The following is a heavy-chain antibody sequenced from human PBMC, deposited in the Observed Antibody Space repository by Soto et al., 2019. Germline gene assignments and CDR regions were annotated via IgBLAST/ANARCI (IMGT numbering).Heavy chain of an antibody. J-gene: IGHJ6*03. CDR3: ARSAWKDIVVVPAAMDYYYMDV. CDR1: GGSISSYY. D-gene: IGHD2-2*01. V-gene: IGHV4-59*01. Sequence: SETLSLTCTVSGGSISSYYWSWIRQPPGKGLEWIGYIYYSGSTNYNPSLKSRVTISVDTSKNQFSLKLSSVTAADTAVYYCARSAWKDIVVVPAAMDYYYMDVWGKGTTVTVSS. CDR2: IYYSGST.